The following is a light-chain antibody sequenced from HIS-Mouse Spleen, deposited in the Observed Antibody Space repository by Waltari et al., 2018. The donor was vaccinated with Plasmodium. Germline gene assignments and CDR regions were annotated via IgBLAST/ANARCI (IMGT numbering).Light chain of an antibody. CDR3: QQYNNWPFT. Sequence: EPVITHSSPPLSVSPGERAPLSCRASQSISSHLAWYQQKPGHAPRLLIYGASTRATGIPARFSGSGSGTEFTLTISSLQSEDFAVYYCQQYNNWPFTFGPGTKVDIK. CDR1: QSISSH. CDR2: GAS. V-gene: IGKV3-15*01. J-gene: IGKJ3*01.